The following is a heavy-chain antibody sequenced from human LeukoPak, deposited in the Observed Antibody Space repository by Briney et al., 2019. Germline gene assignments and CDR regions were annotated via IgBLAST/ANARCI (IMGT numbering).Heavy chain of an antibody. V-gene: IGHV3-23*01. CDR2: MKGGGET. CDR3: AKGLSLYYDSSGYLFDY. CDR1: GFSFTNYA. Sequence: GGSLRLSCAASGFSFTNYAMSWVRQAPARGPEWLSSMKGGGETFYADSVKGRFTLSRDNSKNTLYLQMNSLRAEDTAVYYCAKGLSLYYDSSGYLFDYWGQGTLVTVSS. D-gene: IGHD3-22*01. J-gene: IGHJ4*02.